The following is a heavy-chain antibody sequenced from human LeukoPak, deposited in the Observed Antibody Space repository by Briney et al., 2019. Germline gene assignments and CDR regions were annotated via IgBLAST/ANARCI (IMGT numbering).Heavy chain of an antibody. CDR2: ISGSGGST. Sequence: PGGSLSLSCAASGFTFTTYAMSWVRQAPGKGLEWVSAISGSGGSTYYADSVKGRFTISRDNSKNTLYLQMNSLRAEDTAVYYCAKEREDSSSWYRDYFDYWGQGTLVTVSS. V-gene: IGHV3-23*01. CDR3: AKEREDSSSWYRDYFDY. D-gene: IGHD6-13*01. CDR1: GFTFTTYA. J-gene: IGHJ4*02.